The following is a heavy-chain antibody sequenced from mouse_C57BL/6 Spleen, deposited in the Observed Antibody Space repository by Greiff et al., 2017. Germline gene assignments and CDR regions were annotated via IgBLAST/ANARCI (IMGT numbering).Heavy chain of an antibody. J-gene: IGHJ1*03. CDR3: ARGDYGSRYFDV. CDR2: IYPGSGST. D-gene: IGHD1-1*01. V-gene: IGHV1-55*01. CDR1: GYTFTSYW. Sequence: QVQLKQPGAELVKPGASVKMSCKASGYTFTSYWITWVKQRPGQGLEWIGDIYPGSGSTNYNEQFKSKATLTVDKSSSPAYMQLSSLTSEDSAVSYFARGDYGSRYFDVWGTGTTVTVSS.